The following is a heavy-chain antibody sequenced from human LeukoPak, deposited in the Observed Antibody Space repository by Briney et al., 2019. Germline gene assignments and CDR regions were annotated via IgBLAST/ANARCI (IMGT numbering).Heavy chain of an antibody. V-gene: IGHV3-33*01. CDR1: GFTFSNYG. Sequence: GGSLRLSCAASGFTFSNYGMHWVRQAPGRGLEWVALIWYDGTNKYYTDSVKGRLTISRDNSKDTLFLQMNSLRAEDTAVYYCAREGPRGNSQFDYWGQGTLVTVSS. CDR2: IWYDGTNK. D-gene: IGHD2/OR15-2a*01. J-gene: IGHJ4*02. CDR3: AREGPRGNSQFDY.